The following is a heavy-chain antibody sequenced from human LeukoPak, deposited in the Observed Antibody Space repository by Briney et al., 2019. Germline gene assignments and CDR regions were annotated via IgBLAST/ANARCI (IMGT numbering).Heavy chain of an antibody. V-gene: IGHV3-23*01. J-gene: IGHJ4*02. CDR2: ISGSGGST. Sequence: GGSLRLSCAASGFTFSSYAMSWVRQAPGKGLEWVSAISGSGGSTYYADSVKGRFTVSRDNFKNTLYLQMNGLRAEDTAVYYCAKDYDSSGYYYGDWGQGTLVTVSS. D-gene: IGHD3-22*01. CDR1: GFTFSSYA. CDR3: AKDYDSSGYYYGD.